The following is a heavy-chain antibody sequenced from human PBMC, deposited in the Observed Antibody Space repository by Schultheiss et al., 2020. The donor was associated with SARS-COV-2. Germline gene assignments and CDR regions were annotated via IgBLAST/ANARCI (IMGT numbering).Heavy chain of an antibody. J-gene: IGHJ4*02. CDR1: EFTFSRYW. Sequence: GGSLRLSCAASEFTFSRYWMNWVRQAPGKGLEWVSAIGADSGGRDYADSVRGRFTISRDNSKNTLYLQMNSLRPEDTAVYYCARVRSEYSSGWYRDPFDYWGQGTLVTVSS. D-gene: IGHD6-19*01. V-gene: IGHV3-23*01. CDR3: ARVRSEYSSGWYRDPFDY. CDR2: IGADSGGR.